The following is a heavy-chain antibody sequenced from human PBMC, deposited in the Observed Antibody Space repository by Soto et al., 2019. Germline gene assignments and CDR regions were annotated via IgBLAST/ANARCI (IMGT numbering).Heavy chain of an antibody. D-gene: IGHD6-6*01. CDR1: FGSSSTINC. CDR3: ARVSSSSAFGMDV. Sequence: TLALTCAVSFGSSSTINCWTWVRRPPGNGLDWIGEIYQTGSTSYNPSLESRVTISIDKSKNQFSLKLRSVTAADTAVYYCARVSSSSAFGMDVWGQGTTVTVSS. V-gene: IGHV4-4*02. CDR2: IYQTGST. J-gene: IGHJ6*02.